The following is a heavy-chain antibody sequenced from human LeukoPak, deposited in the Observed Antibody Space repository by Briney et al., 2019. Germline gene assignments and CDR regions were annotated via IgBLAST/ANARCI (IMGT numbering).Heavy chain of an antibody. CDR1: GDSISSGDYF. D-gene: IGHD6-19*01. CDR3: AKGAGPPWFDP. V-gene: IGHV4-61*02. CDR2: ISTSGKT. J-gene: IGHJ5*02. Sequence: PSETLSLTCTVSGDSISSGDYFWSWIRQPAGKGLEWVGRISTSGKTNSNPSLSNRVTLSLDTSKNHFSLEMRFVTAADTAVYYCAKGAGPPWFDPWGQGTLVTVSS.